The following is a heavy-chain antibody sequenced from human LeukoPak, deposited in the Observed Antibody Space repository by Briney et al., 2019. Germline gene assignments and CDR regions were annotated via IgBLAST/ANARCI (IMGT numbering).Heavy chain of an antibody. CDR3: ATAYCSSTSCRNWFDP. CDR1: GYTLTELS. V-gene: IGHV1-24*01. CDR2: FDPEDGET. D-gene: IGHD2-2*01. J-gene: IGHJ5*02. Sequence: VASVKVSCKVSGYTLTELSMQWVRQAPGKGLEWMGGFDPEDGETIYAQKFQGRVTMTEDTSTDTAYMELSSLRSEDTAVYYCATAYCSSTSCRNWFDPWGQGTLVTVSS.